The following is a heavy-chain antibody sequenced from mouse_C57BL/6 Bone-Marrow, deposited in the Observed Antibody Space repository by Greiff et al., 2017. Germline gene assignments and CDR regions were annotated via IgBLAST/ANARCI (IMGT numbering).Heavy chain of an antibody. V-gene: IGHV5S21*01. CDR3: TRPKDWYFDV. Sequence: EVKLVESGEGLVKPGGSLKLSCAASGFTFSSYAMSWVRQTPEKRLEWVAYISSGGDYIYYAYTVKGRFTISRDNARNTLCLQMSSLKSEDTAMYYCTRPKDWYFDVWGTGTTVTVSS. CDR1: GFTFSSYA. CDR2: ISSGGDYI. J-gene: IGHJ1*03.